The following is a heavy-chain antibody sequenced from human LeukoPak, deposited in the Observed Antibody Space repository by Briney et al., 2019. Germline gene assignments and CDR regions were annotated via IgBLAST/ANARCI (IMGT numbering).Heavy chain of an antibody. Sequence: HPGRSLRLSCAASGFDFSSYAMHWVRQAPGKGLEWVAVISYDGSNKYYADSVKGRFTISRDNSKNTLYLQMNSLRAEDTAVYYCALGRSGGNLFDYWGQGTLVTVSS. CDR2: ISYDGSNK. J-gene: IGHJ4*02. V-gene: IGHV3-30*04. CDR1: GFDFSSYA. D-gene: IGHD2-15*01. CDR3: ALGRSGGNLFDY.